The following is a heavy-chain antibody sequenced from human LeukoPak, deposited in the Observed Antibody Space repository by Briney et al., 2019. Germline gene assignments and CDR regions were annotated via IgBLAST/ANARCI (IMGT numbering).Heavy chain of an antibody. Sequence: PGGSLRLSCAASGFTFSSYGMHWVRQAPGKGLEWVAVIWYDGSNKYYADSVKGRFTISRDNSKNTLYLQMNSLRAEDTAVYYCANIDGGWHGPLAPPPSSNYWGQGTLVTVSS. J-gene: IGHJ4*02. D-gene: IGHD6-19*01. CDR1: GFTFSSYG. CDR3: ANIDGGWHGPLAPPPSSNY. V-gene: IGHV3-30*02. CDR2: IWYDGSNK.